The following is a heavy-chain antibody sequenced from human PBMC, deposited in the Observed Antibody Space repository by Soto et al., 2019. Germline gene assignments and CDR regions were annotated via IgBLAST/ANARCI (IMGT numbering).Heavy chain of an antibody. Sequence: EVQLVESGGGLVQPGMSLRLSCAASGFTFDDYAMHWVRQAPGKGLEWVSGISWNSGSIGYADSVKGRFTISRDNAKNSLYLQMNSLRAEDTALYYCAKTRHGSGSYYNAEGLDYWGQGTLVTVSS. J-gene: IGHJ4*02. CDR3: AKTRHGSGSYYNAEGLDY. CDR2: ISWNSGSI. CDR1: GFTFDDYA. D-gene: IGHD3-10*01. V-gene: IGHV3-9*01.